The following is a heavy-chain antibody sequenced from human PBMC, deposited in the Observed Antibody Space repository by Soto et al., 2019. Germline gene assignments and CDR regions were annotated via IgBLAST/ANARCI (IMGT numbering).Heavy chain of an antibody. Sequence: SPTLSLPCAISGDSVSSNSAAWNWIRQSPSRGLEWLGRTYYRSKWYNDYAVSVKSRITINPDTSKNQFSLQLNSVTPEDTAVYYCARSRGGITMIVVDREFDYWGKGTLVTVS. V-gene: IGHV6-1*01. CDR2: TYYRSKWYN. D-gene: IGHD3-22*01. J-gene: IGHJ4*02. CDR1: GDSVSSNSAA. CDR3: ARSRGGITMIVVDREFDY.